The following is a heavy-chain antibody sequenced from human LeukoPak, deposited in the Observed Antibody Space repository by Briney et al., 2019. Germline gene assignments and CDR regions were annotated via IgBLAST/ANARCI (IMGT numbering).Heavy chain of an antibody. CDR3: ARDSSGWYHWFDP. CDR1: GGSISSYY. V-gene: IGHV4-59*01. CDR2: IYYSGST. D-gene: IGHD6-19*01. J-gene: IGHJ5*02. Sequence: SETLSLTCTVSGGSISSYYWSWIRQPPGKGLEWIGYIYYSGSTNYNPSLKSRVTISVDTSKNQFSLKLSSVTAADTAVYYCARDSSGWYHWFDPWGQGTLVTISS.